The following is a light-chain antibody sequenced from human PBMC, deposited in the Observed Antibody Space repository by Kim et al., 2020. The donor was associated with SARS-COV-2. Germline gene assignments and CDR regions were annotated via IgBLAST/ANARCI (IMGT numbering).Light chain of an antibody. CDR2: EVS. J-gene: IGLJ2*01. CDR3: SSYTSSTTLV. CDR1: SSDVGSYNR. Sequence: QSALTQPPSVSGSPGQSVTISCTGTSSDVGSYNRVSWYQQPPGTAPKLMIYEVSNRPSGVPDRFSGSMSGNTASLTISGLQAEDEADYYCSSYTSSTTLVFGGGTQLTVL. V-gene: IGLV2-18*02.